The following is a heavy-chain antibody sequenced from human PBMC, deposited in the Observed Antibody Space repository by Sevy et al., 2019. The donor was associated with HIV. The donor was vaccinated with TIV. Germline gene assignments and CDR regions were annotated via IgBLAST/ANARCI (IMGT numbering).Heavy chain of an antibody. Sequence: GGSLRLSCAASGLVFSDYWMHWVRQIPGKGLVWVSRIGPDGSSATYADSVKGRFNISRDNTKNTLYLQMSSLRVEDTAVYYCVRVRNPRGFSAYDYWGQGTLVTVSS. CDR3: VRVRNPRGFSAYDY. D-gene: IGHD5-12*01. CDR2: IGPDGSSA. V-gene: IGHV3-74*01. J-gene: IGHJ4*02. CDR1: GLVFSDYW.